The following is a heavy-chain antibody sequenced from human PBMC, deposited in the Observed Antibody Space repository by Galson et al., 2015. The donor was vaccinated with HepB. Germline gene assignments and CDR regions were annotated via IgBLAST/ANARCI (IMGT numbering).Heavy chain of an antibody. CDR1: GDSVTSNSAV. V-gene: IGHV6-1*01. CDR3: AYGSDG. Sequence: CAIFGDSVTSNSAVWNWIRQSPSRGLEWLGRTYFRSKWHNDYGISVKSRISINADTSENQFSLHLRSVTPEDTAVYYCAYGSDGWGQGTTVIVSS. CDR2: TYFRSKWHN. J-gene: IGHJ6*02.